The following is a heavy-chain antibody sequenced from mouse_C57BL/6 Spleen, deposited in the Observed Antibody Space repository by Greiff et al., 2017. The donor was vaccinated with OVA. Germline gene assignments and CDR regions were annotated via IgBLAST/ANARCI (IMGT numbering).Heavy chain of an antibody. Sequence: VQLQQSGPELVKPGASVKISCKASGYTFTDYYMNWVKQSHGKSLEWIGDINPNNGGTSYNQKFKGKATLTVDKSSSTAYMELRSLTSEDSAVYYCARMGYYGPYFDYWGQGTTLTVSS. CDR2: INPNNGGT. D-gene: IGHD1-2*01. CDR1: GYTFTDYY. V-gene: IGHV1-26*01. J-gene: IGHJ2*01. CDR3: ARMGYYGPYFDY.